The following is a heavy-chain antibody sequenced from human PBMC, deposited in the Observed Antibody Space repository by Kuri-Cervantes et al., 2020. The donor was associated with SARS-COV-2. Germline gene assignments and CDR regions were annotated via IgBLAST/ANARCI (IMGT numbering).Heavy chain of an antibody. D-gene: IGHD2-2*02. J-gene: IGHJ3*02. Sequence: GGSLRLSCKGSGYSFTSYWIGWVRQMPGRGLEWMGIIYPGDSDTRYSPSFQGQVTISADKSISTAYLQWSSLKASDTAMYYCARLSGVVVVPAAIRPSPIDAFDIWGQGTMVTASS. CDR2: IYPGDSDT. V-gene: IGHV5-51*01. CDR1: GYSFTSYW. CDR3: ARLSGVVVVPAAIRPSPIDAFDI.